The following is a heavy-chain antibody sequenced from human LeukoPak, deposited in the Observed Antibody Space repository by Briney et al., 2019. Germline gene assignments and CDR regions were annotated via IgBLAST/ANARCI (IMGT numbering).Heavy chain of an antibody. J-gene: IGHJ5*01. CDR1: GFTFSSYA. CDR3: AKESTVTPGNVNWFDS. CDR2: IAGSGGNT. D-gene: IGHD4-17*01. Sequence: GGSLRLSCAASGFTFSSYAMSWVRQAPGKGLEWVSTIAGSGGNTYYAESVKGRFTISRGNSKNRLYLQMNSLRAEDTAVYYCAKESTVTPGNVNWFDSWGQGTLVTVSS. V-gene: IGHV3-23*01.